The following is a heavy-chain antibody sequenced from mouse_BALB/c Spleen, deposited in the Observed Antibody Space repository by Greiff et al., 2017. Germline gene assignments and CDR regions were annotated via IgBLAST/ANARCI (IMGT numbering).Heavy chain of an antibody. CDR3: ARPGNYYYIPHYFDY. CDR1: GYTFTSYV. V-gene: IGHV1-14*01. J-gene: IGHJ2*01. Sequence: VQLKQSGPELVKPGASVKMSCKASGYTFTSYVMHWVKQKPGQGLEWIGYINPYNDGTKYNEKFKGKATLTSDKSSSTAYMELSSLTSEDSAVYYCARPGNYYYIPHYFDYWGQGTTLTVSS. CDR2: INPYNDGT. D-gene: IGHD2-12*01.